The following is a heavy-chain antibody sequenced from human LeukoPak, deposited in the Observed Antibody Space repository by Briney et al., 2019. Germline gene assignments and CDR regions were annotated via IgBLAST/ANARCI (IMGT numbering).Heavy chain of an antibody. CDR3: AREMVRGVIPLPFDY. Sequence: ASAKVSCKASGGTFSSYAISWVRQAPGQGLEWMGRIIPIFGTANYAQKFQGRVTITTDESTSTAYMELSSLRSEDTAVYYCAREMVRGVIPLPFDYWGQGTLVTVSS. CDR2: IIPIFGTA. V-gene: IGHV1-69*05. J-gene: IGHJ4*02. CDR1: GGTFSSYA. D-gene: IGHD3-10*01.